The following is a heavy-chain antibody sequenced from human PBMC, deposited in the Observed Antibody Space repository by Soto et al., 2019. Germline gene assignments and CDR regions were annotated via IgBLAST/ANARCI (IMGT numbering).Heavy chain of an antibody. V-gene: IGHV4-61*08. CDR2: IYYSGST. D-gene: IGHD4-17*01. J-gene: IGHJ4*02. Sequence: SETLSLTCTVSGGSISSGGYYWSWIRQHPGKGLEWIGYIYYSGSTNYNPSLKSRVTISVDTSKNQFSLKLSSVTAADTAVYYCARKVYGDYDLWYFDYWGQGTLVTVSS. CDR3: ARKVYGDYDLWYFDY. CDR1: GGSISSGGYY.